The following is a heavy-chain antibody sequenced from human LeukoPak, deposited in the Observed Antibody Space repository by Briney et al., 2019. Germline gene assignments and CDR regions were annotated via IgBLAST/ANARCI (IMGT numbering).Heavy chain of an antibody. CDR2: IYHSGST. CDR1: GGSISSSNW. CDR3: ARPGANWGYDAFDI. Sequence: SGTLSLTCAVSGGSISSSNWWSWVRQPPGKGLEWIGEIYHSGSTNYNPSLKSRVTISVDTSKNQFSLKLSSVTAADTAVYYCARPGANWGYDAFDIWGQGTMVIVSS. J-gene: IGHJ3*02. V-gene: IGHV4-4*02. D-gene: IGHD7-27*01.